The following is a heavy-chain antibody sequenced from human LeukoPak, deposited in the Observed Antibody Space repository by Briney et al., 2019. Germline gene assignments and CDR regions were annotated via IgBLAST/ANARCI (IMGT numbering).Heavy chain of an antibody. V-gene: IGHV3-23*01. J-gene: IGHJ2*01. D-gene: IGHD5-12*01. CDR3: ARSSGYDRYWYFDL. CDR1: GFSFSSHG. Sequence: GGSLRLPCAASGFSFSSHGMSWVRQAPGKGLEWVSGIIGGAGSTYYADSVKGRFTISRDNSKNTLYLQMNSLRAEDTAVYYCARSSGYDRYWYFDLWGRGTLVTVSS. CDR2: IIGGAGST.